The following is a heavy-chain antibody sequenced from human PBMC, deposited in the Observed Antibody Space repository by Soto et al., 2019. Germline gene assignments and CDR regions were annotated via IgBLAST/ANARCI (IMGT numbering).Heavy chain of an antibody. V-gene: IGHV3-21*01. Sequence: EVQLVESGGGLVKPGGSLRLSCAASGFTFSSYTMNWVRQAPGKGLEWVSSITSTSTYIYYADSVKGRFTISRDNAKNSLYLQMNSLRDGDTGVYYCASELNFGVATLSLGQGTLGAVSS. CDR1: GFTFSSYT. CDR2: ITSTSTYI. CDR3: ASELNFGVATLS. D-gene: IGHD5-12*01. J-gene: IGHJ5*02.